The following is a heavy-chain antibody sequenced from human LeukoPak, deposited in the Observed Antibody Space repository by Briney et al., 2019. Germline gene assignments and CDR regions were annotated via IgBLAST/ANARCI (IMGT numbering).Heavy chain of an antibody. D-gene: IGHD5-12*01. CDR2: VYDNDIS. Sequence: SETLSLTCSVSGASIRSYFWSWIRHSPGKGLEWIGYVYDNDISNFNPSLESRVTILVDRSKSQFSLKLRSVTAADTAVYYCARGLVLATDDAFDIWGPGTMVTVSS. CDR1: GASIRSYF. V-gene: IGHV4-59*01. J-gene: IGHJ3*02. CDR3: ARGLVLATDDAFDI.